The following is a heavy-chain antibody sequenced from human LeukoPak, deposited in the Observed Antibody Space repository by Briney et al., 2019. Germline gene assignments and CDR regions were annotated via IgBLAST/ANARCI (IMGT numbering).Heavy chain of an antibody. CDR3: AKDRGPYSGYDSFFDF. CDR2: ISGSGGSP. Sequence: GGSLTLSSAASGFIFSSYAMSWVRQTPGKGLESVSGISGSGGSPYYSESVKGRFTNSRDNSKTTLFLQMNSLRAEDTAVYYCAKDRGPYSGYDSFFDFWGQGPLVTVSS. D-gene: IGHD5-12*01. J-gene: IGHJ4*02. V-gene: IGHV3-23*01. CDR1: GFIFSSYA.